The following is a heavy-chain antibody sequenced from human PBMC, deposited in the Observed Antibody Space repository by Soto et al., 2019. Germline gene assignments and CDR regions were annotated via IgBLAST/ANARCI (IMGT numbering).Heavy chain of an antibody. CDR1: GYTFTSYD. CDR2: MNPNTGNS. J-gene: IGHJ4*01. D-gene: IGHD1-1*01. CDR3: ARRAETNGWNGFGADKYYFDF. V-gene: IGHV1-8*01. Sequence: GASVKVSCKASGYTFTSYDIYWVRQATGQGLEWMGWMNPNTGNSGYAQKFQGRVTMTSDTSISTAHMELSSLRSEDTAVYYCARRAETNGWNGFGADKYYFDFWGQEPWSPSPQ.